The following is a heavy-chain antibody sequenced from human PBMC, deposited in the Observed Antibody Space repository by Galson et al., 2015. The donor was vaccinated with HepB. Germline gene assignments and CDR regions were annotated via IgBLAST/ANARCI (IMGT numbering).Heavy chain of an antibody. Sequence: SLRLSCAASGFTFSSYGMHWVRQAPGKGLEWVAVISYDGSNKYYADSVKGRFTISRDNSKNTLYLQMNSLRAEDTAVYYRAQGEKEGRIYYGMDVWGQGTTVTVSS. J-gene: IGHJ6*02. V-gene: IGHV3-30*18. CDR3: AQGEKEGRIYYGMDV. CDR1: GFTFSSYG. CDR2: ISYDGSNK. D-gene: IGHD2/OR15-2a*01.